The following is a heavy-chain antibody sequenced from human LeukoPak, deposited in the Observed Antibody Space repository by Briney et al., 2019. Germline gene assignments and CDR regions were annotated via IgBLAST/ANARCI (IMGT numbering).Heavy chain of an antibody. CDR1: GFTFSSYA. J-gene: IGHJ6*04. Sequence: PGGSLRLSCIASGFTFSSYAMSWVRQAPGKGLEWVSVFSGGDGTTYYADSVKGRFTISRDNSKNTLYLQINSLRADDTALYYCAKSGGYCSSTGCSKYYYYRMDVWGKGTTVTVSS. CDR3: AKSGGYCSSTGCSKYYYYRMDV. V-gene: IGHV3-23*01. CDR2: FSGGDGTT. D-gene: IGHD2-2*01.